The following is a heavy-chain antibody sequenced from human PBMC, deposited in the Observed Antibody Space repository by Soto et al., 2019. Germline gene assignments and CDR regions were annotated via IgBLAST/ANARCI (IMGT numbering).Heavy chain of an antibody. V-gene: IGHV3-23*01. CDR3: AKADGEQWPIPHLDN. CDR1: GFNFKKFA. D-gene: IGHD6-19*01. J-gene: IGHJ4*02. Sequence: EVQLLESGGGVVQPGGSLRLSCVASGFNFKKFAMAWVRQAPGEGLEWVSGISCCGGSTSYADSVKGRFSTARDDSKYTLSLQMNGLRVEDTAQYFCAKADGEQWPIPHLDNWGQGTLVTVS. CDR2: ISCCGGST.